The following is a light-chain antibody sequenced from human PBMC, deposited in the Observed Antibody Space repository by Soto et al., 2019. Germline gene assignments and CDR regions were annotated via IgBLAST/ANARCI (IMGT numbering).Light chain of an antibody. J-gene: IGKJ1*01. CDR2: GAS. Sequence: EIVMTQSPATLSVSPGERATLSCRASQSVSSDLAWYHQKPGQAPRLLIYGASTRATGIPARFSGSGSGTDFTLTISRLEPEDFAVYYCQQYGSSRWTFGQGTKVDIK. V-gene: IGKV3-20*01. CDR3: QQYGSSRWT. CDR1: QSVSSD.